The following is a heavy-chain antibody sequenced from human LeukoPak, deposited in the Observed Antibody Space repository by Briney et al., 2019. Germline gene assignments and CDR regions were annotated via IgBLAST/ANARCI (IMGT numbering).Heavy chain of an antibody. J-gene: IGHJ4*02. CDR2: ISGSGGST. D-gene: IGHD6-13*01. Sequence: GGSLRLSCAASGFNFSSYAMSWVRQAPGKGLEWVSAISGSGGSTYYADSVKGRFTISRDNSKNTLYLQMNSLRAEDTAVYYCAKGTYSSSWYSSDYWGQGTLVTVSS. V-gene: IGHV3-23*01. CDR1: GFNFSSYA. CDR3: AKGTYSSSWYSSDY.